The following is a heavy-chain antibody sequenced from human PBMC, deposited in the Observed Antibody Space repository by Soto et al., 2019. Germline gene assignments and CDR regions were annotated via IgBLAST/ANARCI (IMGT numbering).Heavy chain of an antibody. CDR2: ISSSSTYI. CDR3: ARAVLPNYYYYGMDV. J-gene: IGHJ6*02. Sequence: VGSLRLSCAASGFTFSSYSMKWVRQAPGKGLGWVSSISSSSTYIYYADSVKGRFTISRDNAKNTLSLQMNSLRAEDTAVYYCARAVLPNYYYYGMDVWGQGTTVTVSS. CDR1: GFTFSSYS. V-gene: IGHV3-21*01.